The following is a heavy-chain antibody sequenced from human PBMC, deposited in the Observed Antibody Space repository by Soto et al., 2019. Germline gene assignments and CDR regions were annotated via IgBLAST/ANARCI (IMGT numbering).Heavy chain of an antibody. D-gene: IGHD2-2*01. CDR3: AREVRGYCRSTSCPQNYYYYGMDV. CDR2: IYYSGST. V-gene: IGHV4-30-4*01. J-gene: IGHJ6*02. Sequence: PSETLSLTCTVSGGSISSGDYYWSWIRQPPGKGLEWIGYIYYSGSTYYNPSLKSRVTISVDTSKNQFSLKLSSVTAADTAVYYCAREVRGYCRSTSCPQNYYYYGMDVWGQGTTVTVSS. CDR1: GGSISSGDYY.